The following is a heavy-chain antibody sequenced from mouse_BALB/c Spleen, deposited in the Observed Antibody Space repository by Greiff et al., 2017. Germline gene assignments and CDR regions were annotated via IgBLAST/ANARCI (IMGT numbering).Heavy chain of an antibody. CDR2: IYPYNGGT. Sequence: VLLLQSGPALVKPGASVKISCKASGFTFTDYNMHWVKQSHGQSLEWFGYIYPYNGGTGYNQKFKSKATLTVDNSSSTAYMELRSLTSEDSAVYNCGRAGGDYNAMDYWGQGTSGTVSA. J-gene: IGHJ4*01. D-gene: IGHD1-1*02. CDR3: GRAGGDYNAMDY. CDR1: GFTFTDYN. V-gene: IGHV1S29*02.